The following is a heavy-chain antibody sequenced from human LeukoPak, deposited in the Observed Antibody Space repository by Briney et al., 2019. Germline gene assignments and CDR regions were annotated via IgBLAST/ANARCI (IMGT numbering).Heavy chain of an antibody. CDR3: ARVGAANEYY. D-gene: IGHD1-1*01. CDR2: IYYSGST. V-gene: IGHV4-59*01. Sequence: SETLSLTCTVSGGSLSSYYWSWIRQPPGKGLEWIGYIYYSGSTNYNPSLKSRVTISVDTSKNQFSLKLSSVTAADTAVYYCARVGAANEYYWGQGTLVTVSS. CDR1: GGSLSSYY. J-gene: IGHJ4*02.